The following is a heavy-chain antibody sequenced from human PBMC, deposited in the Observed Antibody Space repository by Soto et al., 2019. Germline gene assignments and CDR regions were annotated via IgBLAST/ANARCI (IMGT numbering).Heavy chain of an antibody. V-gene: IGHV3-33*01. CDR2: IWHDGNNK. D-gene: IGHD1-26*01. Sequence: VPLVESGGGVVQPGRSLRLSCAASGFTFSNYGMHWVRQAPGKGLEWVAIIWHDGNNKYYADSVRGRFIISRDNSKNRLYLQMNSLRAEDTAVYYCASDLVGASDSYGLDVWGQGTPVTVSS. CDR3: ASDLVGASDSYGLDV. CDR1: GFTFSNYG. J-gene: IGHJ6*02.